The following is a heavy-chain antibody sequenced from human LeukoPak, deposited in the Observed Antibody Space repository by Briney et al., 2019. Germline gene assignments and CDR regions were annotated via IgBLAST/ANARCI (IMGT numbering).Heavy chain of an antibody. CDR3: VRHGDTDSCLAN. CDR1: GFTFSSYW. D-gene: IGHD2-2*01. CDR2: IKTDGREK. V-gene: IGHV3-7*01. Sequence: GSLRLSCEASGFTFSSYWMSWVRQAPGKGLEWVANIKTDGREKYYVDSVKGRFTISRDNAKNSLYLQMNSLRAEDTAVYYCVRHGDTDSCLANWGQGTLVTVSS. J-gene: IGHJ4*02.